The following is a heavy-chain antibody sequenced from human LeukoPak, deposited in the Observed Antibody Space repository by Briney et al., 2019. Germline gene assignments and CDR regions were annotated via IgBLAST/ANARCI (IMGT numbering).Heavy chain of an antibody. V-gene: IGHV3-23*01. CDR1: GFTFSSYA. CDR2: ISGSGGST. CDR3: AKVNGYSYGYFDY. Sequence: GGSLRLSCAAPGFTFSSYAMSWVRQAPGKGLEWVSAISGSGGSTYYADSVKGRFTISRDNSRNTLYLQMNSLRAEDTAVYYCAKVNGYSYGYFDYWGQGTLVTVSS. J-gene: IGHJ4*02. D-gene: IGHD5-18*01.